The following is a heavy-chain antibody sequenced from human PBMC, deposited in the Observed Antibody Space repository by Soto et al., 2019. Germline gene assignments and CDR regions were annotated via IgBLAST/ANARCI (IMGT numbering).Heavy chain of an antibody. J-gene: IGHJ4*02. V-gene: IGHV3-33*01. Sequence: QVQLVEPGGGVVQPGRSLRLSCAASGFTFSTYGMHWVRQAPGKGLEWVAVIWYDGSDKYYADSVKGRFTISRDNSENTLYLQMNSLRAEDTAVYYCARASGPFDYWGQGTLVTVSS. CDR2: IWYDGSDK. D-gene: IGHD2-8*02. CDR1: GFTFSTYG. CDR3: ARASGPFDY.